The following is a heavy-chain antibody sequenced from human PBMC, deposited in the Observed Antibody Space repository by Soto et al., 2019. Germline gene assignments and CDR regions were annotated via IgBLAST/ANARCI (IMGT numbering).Heavy chain of an antibody. CDR3: ARDAITDSYGYKNYYYYGMDV. Sequence: SLTCTVSGGSISSGGYYWSWIRQHPGKGLEWIGYIYYSGSTYYNPSLKSRVTISVDTSKNQFSLKLSSVTAADTAVYYCARDAITDSYGYKNYYYYGMDVWGQGTTVTVSS. CDR1: GGSISSGGYY. J-gene: IGHJ6*02. V-gene: IGHV4-31*03. CDR2: IYYSGST. D-gene: IGHD5-18*01.